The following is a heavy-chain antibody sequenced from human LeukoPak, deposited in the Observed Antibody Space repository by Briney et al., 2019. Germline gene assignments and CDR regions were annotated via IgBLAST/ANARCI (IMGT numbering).Heavy chain of an antibody. D-gene: IGHD2-8*01. CDR3: AKDRGYCTNGVCYTPY. V-gene: IGHV3-23*01. CDR2: ISGSGGST. CDR1: GFTFSSYA. Sequence: GGSLRLSCAASGFTFSSYAMSWVRQAPGKGLEWVSAISGSGGSTYYADSVKGRFTISRDNSKNTLYLQMNSLRAEDTAVYYCAKDRGYCTNGVCYTPYWGQGTLVTVSS. J-gene: IGHJ4*02.